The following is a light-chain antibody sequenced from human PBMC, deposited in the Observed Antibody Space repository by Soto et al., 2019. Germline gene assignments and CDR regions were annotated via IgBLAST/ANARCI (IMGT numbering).Light chain of an antibody. Sequence: QTLLTPPPSASGTPGQRVTISCSGSNSNIGRNYVIWYQHLPGTAPKLLIYRNNQRPSGVPDPFFGSKSGSSASLSITGPRSEDEADYYCAASDDSLSAFSVFGTGTKVTVL. J-gene: IGLJ1*01. V-gene: IGLV1-47*01. CDR3: AASDDSLSAFSV. CDR2: RNN. CDR1: NSNIGRNY.